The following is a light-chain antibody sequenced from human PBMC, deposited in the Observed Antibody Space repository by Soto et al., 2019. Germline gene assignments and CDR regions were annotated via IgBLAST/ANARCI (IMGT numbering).Light chain of an antibody. CDR3: QQYCSSPRT. V-gene: IGKV3-20*01. Sequence: EIVLTQSPGTLSLSPGERATLSCRASQSVSSSYLAVYQQKPGQAPRLLIYDASSRATGIPAMFSGSGSGTVFTLTISRLEPEDFAVYYCQQYCSSPRTFGQGTKLEIK. CDR2: DAS. CDR1: QSVSSSY. J-gene: IGKJ1*01.